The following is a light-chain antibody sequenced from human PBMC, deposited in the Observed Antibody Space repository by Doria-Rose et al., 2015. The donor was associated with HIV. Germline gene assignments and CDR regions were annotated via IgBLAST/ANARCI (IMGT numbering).Light chain of an antibody. CDR1: QSFSSTY. J-gene: IGKJ1*01. Sequence: EIVMTQSPGTLSLSPGERATLSCRASQSFSSTYLAWYQQKPGQAPSLIINEGATRATGIPDRFSASGSWTDFTPTINRLEPEDFALYYCHQYGTSWTFGQGTKVEI. CDR2: EGA. CDR3: HQYGTSWT. V-gene: IGKV3-20*01.